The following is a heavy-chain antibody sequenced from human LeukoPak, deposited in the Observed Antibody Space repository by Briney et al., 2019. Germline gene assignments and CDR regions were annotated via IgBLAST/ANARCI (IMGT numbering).Heavy chain of an antibody. CDR3: ATSPPYGDFHYYYNMDV. V-gene: IGHV4-39*01. J-gene: IGHJ6*02. D-gene: IGHD4-17*01. CDR2: ISYSGST. Sequence: SETLSLTCTVSGGSISSSTYYWDWIRQPPGKGPEWIGSISYSGSTYYNPSLKSRVTISVDTSKNQFSLKLRSVTAADTAVYYCATSPPYGDFHYYYNMDVWGQGTTVTVSS. CDR1: GGSISSSTYY.